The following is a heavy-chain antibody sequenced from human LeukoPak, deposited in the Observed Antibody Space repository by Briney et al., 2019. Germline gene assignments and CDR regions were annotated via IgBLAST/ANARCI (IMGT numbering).Heavy chain of an antibody. CDR1: GFMFRSYW. CDR3: VRDSGDGSTSFDN. D-gene: IGHD5-24*01. V-gene: IGHV3-74*01. CDR2: INTDGSST. Sequence: GGSLRLSCAASGFMFRSYWAHWVRQAPGKGLVWISRINTDGSSTTYADSVKGRFTFSRDNAKNTLYLQMNSLRAEDTAVYYCVRDSGDGSTSFDNWGQGTLVTISS. J-gene: IGHJ4*02.